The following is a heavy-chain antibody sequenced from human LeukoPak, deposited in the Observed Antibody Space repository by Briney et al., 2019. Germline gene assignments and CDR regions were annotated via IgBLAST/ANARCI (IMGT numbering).Heavy chain of an antibody. J-gene: IGHJ5*02. V-gene: IGHV4-39*07. CDR3: ARVATFGWFDP. CDR2: IYYSGST. CDR1: GGSISSSSYY. D-gene: IGHD3-16*01. Sequence: SETLSLTCTASGGSISSSSYYWGWIRQPPGKGLEWIGSIYYSGSTYYNPSLKSRVTISVDTSKNQFSLKLSSVTAAETAVYYCARVATFGWFDPWGQGTLVTVSS.